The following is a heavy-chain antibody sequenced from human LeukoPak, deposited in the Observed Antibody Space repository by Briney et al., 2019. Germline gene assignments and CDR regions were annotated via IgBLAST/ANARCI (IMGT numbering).Heavy chain of an antibody. V-gene: IGHV1-69*06. CDR2: IIPIFGTA. J-gene: IGHJ4*02. CDR1: GYTFTNYV. Sequence: GASVKVSCKASGYTFTNYVISWVRQAPGQGLEWMGGIIPIFGTANYAQKFQGRVTITADKSTSTAYMELSSLRSEDTAVYYCARHSRDYDFWSGYPDYWGQGTLVTVSS. D-gene: IGHD3-3*01. CDR3: ARHSRDYDFWSGYPDY.